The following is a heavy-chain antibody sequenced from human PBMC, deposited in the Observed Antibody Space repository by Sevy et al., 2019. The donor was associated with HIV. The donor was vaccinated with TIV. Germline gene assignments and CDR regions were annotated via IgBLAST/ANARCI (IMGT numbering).Heavy chain of an antibody. CDR3: ARRAVRFLEWRNYFDY. V-gene: IGHV5-51*01. CDR1: GYSFTSYW. Sequence: GESLKISCKGSGYSFTSYWIGWVRQMPGKGLEWMGIIYPGDSDTRYSPSFQGQVTISADKSISTAYLQWSSLKASDTAMYYWARRAVRFLEWRNYFDYWGQGTLVTVSS. J-gene: IGHJ4*02. CDR2: IYPGDSDT. D-gene: IGHD3-3*01.